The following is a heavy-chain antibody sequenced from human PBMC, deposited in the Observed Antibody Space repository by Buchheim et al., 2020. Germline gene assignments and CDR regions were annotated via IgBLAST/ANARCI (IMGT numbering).Heavy chain of an antibody. J-gene: IGHJ4*02. Sequence: QVQLVESGGGVVQPGRSLRLSCAASGFTFSSYGMHWVRQAPGKGLEWVAVIWYDGSNKYYADSVKGRFTIPRDNSKNTLYLQMNSLRAEDTAVYYCARDLKVGANLMDYWGQGTL. CDR3: ARDLKVGANLMDY. V-gene: IGHV3-33*01. CDR2: IWYDGSNK. CDR1: GFTFSSYG. D-gene: IGHD1-26*01.